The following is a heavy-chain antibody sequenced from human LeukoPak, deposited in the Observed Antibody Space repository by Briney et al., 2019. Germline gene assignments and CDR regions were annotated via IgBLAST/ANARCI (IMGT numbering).Heavy chain of an antibody. CDR3: ASAVSSSWDNHDAFDI. V-gene: IGHV3-21*01. Sequence: GGSLRLSCAASGFTFSSYSMNWVRQAPGKGLEWVSSIGSSSSYIYYADSVKGRFTISRDNAKNSLYLQMNSLRAENTAVYYCASAVSSSWDNHDAFDIWGQGTMVTVSS. D-gene: IGHD6-13*01. CDR2: IGSSSSYI. J-gene: IGHJ3*02. CDR1: GFTFSSYS.